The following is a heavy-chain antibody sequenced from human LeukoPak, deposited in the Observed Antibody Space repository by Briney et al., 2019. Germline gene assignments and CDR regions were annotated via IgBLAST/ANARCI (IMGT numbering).Heavy chain of an antibody. Sequence: SGTLSLTCAVSGGSISSSNWWSWVRQPPGKGLEWIGEIHHSGSTNYNPSLKSRVTISVDKSRNQFSLKLSSVTAADTAVYYCAGYGSEYYYYYMDVWGKGTTVTISS. CDR2: IHHSGST. V-gene: IGHV4-4*02. J-gene: IGHJ6*03. CDR3: AGYGSEYYYYYMDV. D-gene: IGHD3-10*01. CDR1: GGSISSSNW.